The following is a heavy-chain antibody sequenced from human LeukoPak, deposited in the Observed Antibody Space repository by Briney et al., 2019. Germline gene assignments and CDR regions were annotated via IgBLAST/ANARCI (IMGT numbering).Heavy chain of an antibody. J-gene: IGHJ4*02. V-gene: IGHV4-4*02. CDR1: GGSISSSNW. CDR2: IYHSGST. CDR3: ARGVYDGSGSLFDY. D-gene: IGHD3-22*01. Sequence: SETLSLTCAVSGGSISSSNWWSWVRQPPGKGLEWIGEIYHSGSTNYNPSLKSRVTISVDKSKNQFSLKLSSVTAADTAVYYCARGVYDGSGSLFDYWGQGTLVTVSS.